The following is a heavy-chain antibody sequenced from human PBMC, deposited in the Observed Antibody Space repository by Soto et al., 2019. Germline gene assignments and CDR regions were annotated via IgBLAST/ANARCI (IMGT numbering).Heavy chain of an antibody. CDR3: AREETAWPLAYGLDV. V-gene: IGHV3-21*01. J-gene: IGHJ6*02. Sequence: GGSLRLSCAASGFTFSSYSMHWVRQAPGKGLEWVSAITRNSDIYYADSVKGRFTISRDNAQNSVSLQMDSLRAEDTAVYYCAREETAWPLAYGLDVWGQGTTVTVSS. CDR2: ITRNSDI. CDR1: GFTFSSYS. D-gene: IGHD2-21*02.